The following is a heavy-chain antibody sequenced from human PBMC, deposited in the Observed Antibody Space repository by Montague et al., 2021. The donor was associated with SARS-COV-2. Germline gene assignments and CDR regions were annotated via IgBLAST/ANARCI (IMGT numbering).Heavy chain of an antibody. V-gene: IGHV3-21*01. CDR1: GFTFNSYS. D-gene: IGHD5-12*01. Sequence: LSCAASGFTFNSYSMNWVRQAPGKGLAWVSSLSSSSTSIYYADSVKGRFTISRDNAKNSLYLQMNSLRAEDTAVYYCYCGYDFGYWGQGTLATVSS. J-gene: IGHJ4*02. CDR3: YCGYDFGY. CDR2: LSSSSTSI.